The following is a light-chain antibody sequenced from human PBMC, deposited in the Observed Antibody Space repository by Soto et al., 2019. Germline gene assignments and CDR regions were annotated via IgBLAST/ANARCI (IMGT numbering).Light chain of an antibody. Sequence: QAVVTQEPSLTVSPGGTVTLTCGSSTGSVTSGHYPYWFQQKPGQAPRTLISDTSNKHSWTPARFSGSLLGGKAALTLSGAQPEDEGEYYCLLSYRGARIFGGGTKLTVL. J-gene: IGLJ2*01. CDR2: DTS. CDR1: TGSVTSGHY. V-gene: IGLV7-46*01. CDR3: LLSYRGARI.